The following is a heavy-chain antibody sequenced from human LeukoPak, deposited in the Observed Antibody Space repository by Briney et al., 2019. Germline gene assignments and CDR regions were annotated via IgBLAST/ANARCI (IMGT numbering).Heavy chain of an antibody. V-gene: IGHV3-53*01. D-gene: IGHD1-26*01. CDR3: AKAPSGSYVPFEF. J-gene: IGHJ4*02. Sequence: PGGSLRLSCAASGFTVSSNYMSWVRQAPGKGLEWVSVIYSGGSTYYADSVKGRFTISRDNSKNTLYLQMNSLRAEDTAVYYCAKAPSGSYVPFEFWGQGTLVTVSS. CDR1: GFTVSSNY. CDR2: IYSGGST.